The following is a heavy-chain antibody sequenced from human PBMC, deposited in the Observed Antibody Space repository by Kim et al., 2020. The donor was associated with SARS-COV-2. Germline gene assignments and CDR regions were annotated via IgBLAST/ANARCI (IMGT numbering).Heavy chain of an antibody. CDR3: AKVGSGWYYFDY. J-gene: IGHJ4*02. Sequence: GYADSVKGRFTISRDNAKNSLYLQMNSLRAEDTALYYCAKVGSGWYYFDYWGQGTLVTVSS. D-gene: IGHD6-19*01. V-gene: IGHV3-9*01.